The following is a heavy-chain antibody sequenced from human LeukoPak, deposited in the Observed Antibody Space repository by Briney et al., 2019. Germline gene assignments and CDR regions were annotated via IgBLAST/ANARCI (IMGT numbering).Heavy chain of an antibody. CDR2: TYTSGST. D-gene: IGHD2-2*01. Sequence: SETLSLTCTVSGGSISSYYWSWIRQPAGKGLEWVGRTYTSGSTNYNPSLKSRVTMSVDTSKNQFSLKLSSVTAADTAVYYCARDTVPYCSSTSCPSYGMDVWGQGTTVTVSS. CDR1: GGSISSYY. CDR3: ARDTVPYCSSTSCPSYGMDV. V-gene: IGHV4-4*07. J-gene: IGHJ6*02.